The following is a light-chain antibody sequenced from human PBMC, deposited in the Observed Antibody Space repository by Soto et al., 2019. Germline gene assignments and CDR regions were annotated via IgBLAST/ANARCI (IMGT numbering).Light chain of an antibody. J-gene: IGKJ4*01. Sequence: EIVLTQSPGTLSLSPGERATLSCTASLSVASDYLAWYQQKPGQAPRLLIHGASSRATGIPVRFSGSGSGADFTLTISRLEPEDFGLYYCQQYGSSPLTFGGGTKVEIK. CDR3: QQYGSSPLT. CDR1: LSVASDY. CDR2: GAS. V-gene: IGKV3-20*01.